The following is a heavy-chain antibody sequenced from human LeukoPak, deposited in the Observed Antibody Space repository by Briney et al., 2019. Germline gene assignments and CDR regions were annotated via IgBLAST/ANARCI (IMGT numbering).Heavy chain of an antibody. CDR1: GGTFNNHA. CDR3: ARAGVVGAGEY. Sequence: SVKVSCKASGGTFNNHAINWVRQAPGQGLEWMGRIIPIFGTANYAQKFQGRVTITTDESTSTAYMELSSLRSEDTAVYYCARAGVVGAGEYWGQGTLVTVSS. J-gene: IGHJ4*02. D-gene: IGHD1-26*01. CDR2: IIPIFGTA. V-gene: IGHV1-69*05.